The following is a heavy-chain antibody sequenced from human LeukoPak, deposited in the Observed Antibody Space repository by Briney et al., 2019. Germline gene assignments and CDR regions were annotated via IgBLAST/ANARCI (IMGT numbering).Heavy chain of an antibody. CDR1: GFSFSNYA. CDR3: AREIPGIAAADIRGWFDP. CDR2: ISGSGGST. D-gene: IGHD6-13*01. Sequence: QPGGSLRLSCVSSGFSFSNYAMSWVRQAPGKGLEWVSSISGSGGSTHYADSVKGRFTISRDNAKNSLYLQMNSLRAEDTAVYYCAREIPGIAAADIRGWFDPWGQGTLVTVSS. V-gene: IGHV3-23*01. J-gene: IGHJ5*02.